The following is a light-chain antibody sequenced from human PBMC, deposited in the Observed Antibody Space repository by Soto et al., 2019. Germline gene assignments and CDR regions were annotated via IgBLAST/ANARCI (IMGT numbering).Light chain of an antibody. CDR2: EAS. J-gene: IGKJ1*01. CDR1: QTISRW. Sequence: DIQMTQSPSTLSASVGDRVTITCRASQTISRWLAWNQQKPGKAPKLLIYEASSLQSGVPSRFSGSGSGTEFTLTISSLQPDDFATYYCQHYNVYPWTFGQGTKVDIK. V-gene: IGKV1-5*03. CDR3: QHYNVYPWT.